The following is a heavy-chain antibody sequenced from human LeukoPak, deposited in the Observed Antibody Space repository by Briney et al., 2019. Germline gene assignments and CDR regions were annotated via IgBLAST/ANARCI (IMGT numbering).Heavy chain of an antibody. CDR2: ITYNGGNT. J-gene: IGHJ6*03. Sequence: GGSLRLSCAASGFTLSSYAMHWVRQAPGKGLEFVSAITYNGGNTFYADSVKGRFTISRDNSNNTLYLQMGSLRPEDMAVYYCARGPPRGVLYYYYMDVWGKGTTVTVS. CDR3: ARGPPRGVLYYYYMDV. CDR1: GFTLSSYA. V-gene: IGHV3-64*02. D-gene: IGHD2-8*01.